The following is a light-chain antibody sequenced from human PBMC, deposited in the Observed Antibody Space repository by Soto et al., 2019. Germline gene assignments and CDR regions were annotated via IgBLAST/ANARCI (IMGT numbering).Light chain of an antibody. CDR3: QQYGSSGT. J-gene: IGKJ1*01. Sequence: ASQSVSNNYLAWYQQKPGQAPRLLIYGASNRATGIPDRFSGSGSGTDFTLTISRLETEDFAVYYCQQYGSSGTFGQGTKVDIK. V-gene: IGKV3-20*01. CDR1: QSVSNNY. CDR2: GAS.